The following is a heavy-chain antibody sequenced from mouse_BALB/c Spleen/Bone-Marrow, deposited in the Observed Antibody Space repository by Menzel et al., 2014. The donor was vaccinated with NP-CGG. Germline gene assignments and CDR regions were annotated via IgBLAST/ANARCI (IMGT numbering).Heavy chain of an antibody. D-gene: IGHD1-1*01. Sequence: EVQRVESGVGLVQPGGSRKLSCAASGFTFSSFAMHWVRQAPEKGLEWVAYISSGSSTIYYADTVMGRFTISRDNPKNTLFLQMTSLRSEDTAMYYCARSGSSSGYFDYWGQGTTLTVSS. CDR2: ISSGSSTI. J-gene: IGHJ2*01. CDR1: GFTFSSFA. V-gene: IGHV5-17*02. CDR3: ARSGSSSGYFDY.